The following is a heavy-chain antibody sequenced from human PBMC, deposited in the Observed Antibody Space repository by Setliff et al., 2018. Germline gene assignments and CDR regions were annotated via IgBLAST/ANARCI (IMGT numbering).Heavy chain of an antibody. CDR1: GYSFASYR. V-gene: IGHV5-51*01. J-gene: IGHJ4*02. CDR2: IYPGDSDT. D-gene: IGHD5-12*01. CDR3: ARGPSGSSSERYFDY. Sequence: GESLKISCQGSGYSFASYRIGWVRQMPGKGLEWMGIIYPGDSDTNYSPSFQGHVTISADKSISTAYLQWTSLKASDTAMYYCARGPSGSSSERYFDYWGQGTLVTVSS.